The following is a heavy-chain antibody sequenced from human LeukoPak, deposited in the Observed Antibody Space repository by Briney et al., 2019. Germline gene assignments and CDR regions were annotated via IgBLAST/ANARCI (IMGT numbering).Heavy chain of an antibody. CDR1: GYTFTSYY. CDR2: INPSGGST. CDR3: ASHQYYYDSSGYYNFDY. Sequence: ASVKVSCKASGYTFTSYYMHWVRQAPGQGLEWMGIINPSGGSTSYAQKFQGRVTMTRDTSTSTVYMELSSLRSEDTAVYYCASHQYYYDSSGYYNFDYWGQGTLVTVSS. D-gene: IGHD3-22*01. J-gene: IGHJ4*02. V-gene: IGHV1-46*01.